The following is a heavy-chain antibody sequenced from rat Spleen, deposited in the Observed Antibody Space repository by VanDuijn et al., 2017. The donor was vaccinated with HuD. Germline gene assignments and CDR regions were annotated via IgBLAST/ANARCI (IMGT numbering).Heavy chain of an antibody. D-gene: IGHD1-12*02. J-gene: IGHJ2*01. V-gene: IGHV2-63*01. Sequence: QVQLKESGPGLVQPSQSLSLTCTVSGFSLTSHHVHWVRQPPGKGLEWMGRMRYNGDTSYNSALKSRLSISRDTSKNQVFLKMNSLQTDDTGTYYCSRYRTDDGTYYPFDYWGQGVMVTVSS. CDR2: MRYNGDT. CDR1: GFSLTSHH. CDR3: SRYRTDDGTYYPFDY.